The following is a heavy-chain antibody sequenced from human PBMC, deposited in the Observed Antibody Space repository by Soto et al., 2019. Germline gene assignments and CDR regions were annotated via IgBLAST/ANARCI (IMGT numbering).Heavy chain of an antibody. CDR1: GFTFSSYA. J-gene: IGHJ4*02. CDR3: AKDHFYDSTRPYYFYS. CDR2: ISGSDDST. D-gene: IGHD3-10*01. Sequence: PGGSLRLSCAASGFTFSSYAMSWVRQAPGKGLEWVSVISGSDDSTYYADSVKGRFTISRDNSKNTLYLQMNSLRAEDTAVYYCAKDHFYDSTRPYYFYSWGQGTLVTVSS. V-gene: IGHV3-23*01.